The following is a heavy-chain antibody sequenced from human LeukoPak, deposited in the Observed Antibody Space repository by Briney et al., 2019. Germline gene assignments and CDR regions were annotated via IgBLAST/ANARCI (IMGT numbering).Heavy chain of an antibody. CDR2: IYPGDSDT. V-gene: IGHV5-51*01. CDR3: ARPVDTAMLWGAFDI. CDR1: GCRFTSYW. J-gene: IGHJ3*02. Sequence: GESLQISCKGSGCRFTSYWIGWVLPMPGKGLEWMGIIYPGDSDTRYSPSFQGQVTISADKSISTAYLQWSSLKASDTAMYYCARPVDTAMLWGAFDIWGQGTMVTVSS. D-gene: IGHD5-18*01.